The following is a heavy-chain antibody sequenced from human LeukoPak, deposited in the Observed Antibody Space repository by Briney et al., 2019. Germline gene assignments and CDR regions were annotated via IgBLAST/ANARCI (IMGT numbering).Heavy chain of an antibody. Sequence: PSQTLSLTCTVSGGSISSGGYYWSWIRQHPGKGLEWIGYIYYSGSTYYNPSLKSRVTVSVDTSKNQFSLKLSSVTAADTAVYYCARGKWWNWFDPWGQGTLVTVSS. D-gene: IGHD2-15*01. J-gene: IGHJ5*02. CDR2: IYYSGST. CDR3: ARGKWWNWFDP. CDR1: GGSISSGGYY. V-gene: IGHV4-31*03.